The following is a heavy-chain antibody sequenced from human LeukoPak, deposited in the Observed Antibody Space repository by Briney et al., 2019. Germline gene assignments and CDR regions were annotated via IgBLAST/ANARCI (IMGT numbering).Heavy chain of an antibody. CDR3: TTRYCSSNRCYEYYCYYYMDV. J-gene: IGHJ6*03. V-gene: IGHV3-15*01. D-gene: IGHD2-2*01. Sequence: PGGSLRLSCAASGFTFSNAWMSWVRQAPGKGLEWVGRIKSKTDGGTTDYAAPVKGRFTISRDDSKNTLYLQMNSLKTEDTAVYYCTTRYCSSNRCYEYYCYYYMDVWGKGTTVTVSS. CDR1: GFTFSNAW. CDR2: IKSKTDGGTT.